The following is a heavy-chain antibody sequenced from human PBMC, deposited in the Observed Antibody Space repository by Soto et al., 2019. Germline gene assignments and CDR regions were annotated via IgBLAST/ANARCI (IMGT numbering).Heavy chain of an antibody. CDR2: VKSKTHGGTT. J-gene: IGHJ4*02. CDR1: GFTFSNAW. CDR3: ATGGYYPDY. V-gene: IGHV3-15*01. D-gene: IGHD3-10*01. Sequence: VGSLRLSCAGSGFTFSNAWMSWVRQAPGKGLEWVGRVKSKTHGGTTDYAAPVKGRFTISRDDSENTVFLQMNSLKTEDTAVYYCATGGYYPDYWGQGTLVT.